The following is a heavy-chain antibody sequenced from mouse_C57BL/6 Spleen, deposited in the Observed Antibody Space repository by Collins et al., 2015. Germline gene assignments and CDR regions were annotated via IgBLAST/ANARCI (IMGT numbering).Heavy chain of an antibody. CDR1: GYSFTDYN. V-gene: IGHV1-39*01. CDR2: INPNYGTT. Sequence: GASVKISCKASGYSFTDYNMNWVKQSNGKSLEWIGVINPNYGTTSYNQKFKGKATLTVDQSSSTAYMQLNSLTSEDSAVYYCARRVTTVVAHYAMDYWGQGTSVTVSS. D-gene: IGHD1-1*01. J-gene: IGHJ4*01. CDR3: ARRVTTVVAHYAMDY.